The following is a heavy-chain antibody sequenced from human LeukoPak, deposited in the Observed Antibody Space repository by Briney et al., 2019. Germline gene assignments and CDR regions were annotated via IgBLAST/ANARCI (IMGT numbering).Heavy chain of an antibody. CDR1: GFTVTSNW. Sequence: GGSLRLSCAASGFTVTSNWIHWVRQAPGKGLEWVAFIRYDGSNKYYADSVKGRFTISRDNSKNTLYLQMNSLRAEDTAVYYCAKDFHYYYDSSGSDYWGQGTLVTVSS. J-gene: IGHJ4*02. D-gene: IGHD3-22*01. CDR2: IRYDGSNK. CDR3: AKDFHYYYDSSGSDY. V-gene: IGHV3-30*02.